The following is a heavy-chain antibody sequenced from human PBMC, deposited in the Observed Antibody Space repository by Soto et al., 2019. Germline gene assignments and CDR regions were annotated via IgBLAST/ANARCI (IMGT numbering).Heavy chain of an antibody. CDR1: GGSMSGYY. J-gene: IGHJ4*02. Sequence: QVQLQESGPGLVKPSETLSLTCRVSGGSMSGYYWSWVRLAPGKGLECIGYVYYTGSTNYNPSLQSRVLISVDTSNKHFSLSLSLVTAAETAVYFCARSIAVPIVHIDHWGQGIRVTISA. V-gene: IGHV4-59*01. CDR3: ARSIAVPIVHIDH. CDR2: VYYTGST. D-gene: IGHD6-6*01.